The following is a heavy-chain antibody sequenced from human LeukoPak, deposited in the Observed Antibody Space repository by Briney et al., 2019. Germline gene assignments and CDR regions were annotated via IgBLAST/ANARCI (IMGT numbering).Heavy chain of an antibody. CDR3: ARDWDGDLDAFDI. CDR2: IYSGGST. Sequence: GGSLRLSCAASGFTVSSNYMSWVRQAPGKGLEWVSVIYSGGSTYYADSVKGRFTISRDNSKNTLYLQMNILRAEDTAVYYCARDWDGDLDAFDIWGQGTMVTVSS. D-gene: IGHD4-17*01. J-gene: IGHJ3*02. V-gene: IGHV3-53*01. CDR1: GFTVSSNY.